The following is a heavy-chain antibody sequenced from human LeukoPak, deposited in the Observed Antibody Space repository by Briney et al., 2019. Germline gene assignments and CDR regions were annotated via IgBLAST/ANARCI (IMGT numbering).Heavy chain of an antibody. CDR3: ARGGCSSTSCHDYDFWSGYYV. D-gene: IGHD3-3*01. V-gene: IGHV3-30-3*01. J-gene: IGHJ4*02. Sequence: GGSLRLSCAASGFTFSSYAMHWVRQAPGKGLEWVAVISYDGSNKYYADSVKGRFTISRNNSKNTLYLQMNSLRAEDTAVYYCARGGCSSTSCHDYDFWSGYYVWGQGTLVTVSS. CDR1: GFTFSSYA. CDR2: ISYDGSNK.